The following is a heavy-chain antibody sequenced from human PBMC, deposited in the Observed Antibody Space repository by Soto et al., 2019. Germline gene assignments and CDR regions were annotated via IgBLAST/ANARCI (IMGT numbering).Heavy chain of an antibody. CDR3: ARASRNYYDSSGYLYYFDY. D-gene: IGHD3-22*01. CDR1: GGTFSSYT. CDR2: IIPIFGTA. J-gene: IGHJ4*02. V-gene: IGHV1-69*13. Sequence: SVKVSCKASGGTFSSYTISWVRQAPGQGLEWMGGIIPIFGTANYAQKFQGRVTITADESKNTLYLQMNSLRAEDTAVYYCARASRNYYDSSGYLYYFDYWGQGTLVTVSS.